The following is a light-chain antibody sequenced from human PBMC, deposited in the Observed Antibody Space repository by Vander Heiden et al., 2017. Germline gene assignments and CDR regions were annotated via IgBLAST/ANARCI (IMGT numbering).Light chain of an antibody. J-gene: IGKJ2*01. Sequence: IVMTQTPLSLSVAPGQSASISCKSTHSLLHSDGKTYFYWYVQKPGQPPQILIYEISNRCSGVPDRFTGSGSGTDFTLKISRVEAEDVGVYYCRQSIDFPRTFGQGTKLEIK. CDR3: RQSIDFPRT. V-gene: IGKV2D-29*01. CDR1: HSLLHSDGKTY. CDR2: EIS.